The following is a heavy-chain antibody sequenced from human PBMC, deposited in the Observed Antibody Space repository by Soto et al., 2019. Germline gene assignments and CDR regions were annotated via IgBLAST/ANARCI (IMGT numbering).Heavy chain of an antibody. Sequence: ASVKVSCKASGYTFTGYFIHWVRQAPGQGLEWMGYINPNSGATKYAPRFQGRVTMTSDTSIRTAYMDLSNLRSDDTAVYYCAKIGTGSYSENWGQGTLVTVSS. V-gene: IGHV1-2*02. CDR1: GYTFTGYF. D-gene: IGHD3-10*01. CDR2: INPNSGAT. J-gene: IGHJ4*02. CDR3: AKIGTGSYSEN.